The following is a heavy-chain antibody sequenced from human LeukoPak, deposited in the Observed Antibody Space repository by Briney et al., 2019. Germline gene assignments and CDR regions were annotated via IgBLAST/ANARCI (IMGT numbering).Heavy chain of an antibody. CDR3: ARGPYSSSPLWWFDP. CDR2: IYYSGST. CDR1: GGSISSYY. J-gene: IGHJ5*02. Sequence: SETLSLTCTVSGGSISSYYWSWIRQPPGKGLEWIGYIYYSGSTNYNPSLKSRVTISVDTSKNQFPLKLSSVTAADTAVYYCARGPYSSSPLWWFDPWGQGTLVTVSS. V-gene: IGHV4-59*01. D-gene: IGHD6-6*01.